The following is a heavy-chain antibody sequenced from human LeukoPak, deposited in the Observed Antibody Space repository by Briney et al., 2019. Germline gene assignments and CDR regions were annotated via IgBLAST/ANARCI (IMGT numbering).Heavy chain of an antibody. CDR2: ISSSGSTI. D-gene: IGHD5-18*01. Sequence: GGSLRLSCAASGFTFSDYYMSWLRQVPGKGLEWVSYISSSGSTIYYADSVKGRFTISRDKAKNSLYLQMNSLRAEDTAVYYCARRNSYGYRYWGQGTLVTVSS. CDR1: GFTFSDYY. J-gene: IGHJ4*02. CDR3: ARRNSYGYRY. V-gene: IGHV3-11*01.